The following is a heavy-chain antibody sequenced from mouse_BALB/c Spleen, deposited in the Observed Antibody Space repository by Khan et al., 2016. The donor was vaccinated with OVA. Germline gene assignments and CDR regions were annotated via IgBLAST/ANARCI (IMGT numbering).Heavy chain of an antibody. CDR3: ASKGNYYVAMDY. Sequence: QVQLQQSGAELARPGASVKLSCKASGYTFTSYWMQSVKQRPGQGLEWIGAIYPGDGDTRYTQKFKGKATLTADKSSSTAYMQLSSLSSEDAAVYYCASKGNYYVAMDYWGQGTSVTVSS. CDR1: GYTFTSYW. V-gene: IGHV1-87*01. CDR2: IYPGDGDT. J-gene: IGHJ4*01. D-gene: IGHD1-1*01.